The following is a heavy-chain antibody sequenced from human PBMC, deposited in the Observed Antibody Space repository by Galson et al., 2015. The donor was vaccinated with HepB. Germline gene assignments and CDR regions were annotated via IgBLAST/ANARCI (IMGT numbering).Heavy chain of an antibody. CDR2: ISAYNGNT. CDR1: GYSFTSYG. Sequence: SVKVSCKASGYSFTSYGISWVRQAPGQGLEWMGWISAYNGNTNYAQKLQGRVTITADESTSTAYMELRSLRSEDTAVYYCARRLYEGRLLHAFDIWGQGTMVTVSS. CDR3: ARRLYEGRLLHAFDI. D-gene: IGHD2-2*02. V-gene: IGHV1-18*01. J-gene: IGHJ3*02.